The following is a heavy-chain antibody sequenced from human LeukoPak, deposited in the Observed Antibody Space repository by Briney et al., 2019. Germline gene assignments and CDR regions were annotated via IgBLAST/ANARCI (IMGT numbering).Heavy chain of an antibody. CDR2: ISSSSSTI. CDR1: GFTFSSYS. D-gene: IGHD3-3*01. CDR3: ARGTRYYDFWSGYSCGMDV. V-gene: IGHV3-48*01. J-gene: IGHJ6*02. Sequence: PGGSLRLSCAASGFTFSSYSMNWVRQAPGKGLEWVSYISSSSSTIYYADSVKGRFTISRDNAKNSLYLQMNSLRAEDTAVYYCARGTRYYDFWSGYSCGMDVWGQGTTVTVSS.